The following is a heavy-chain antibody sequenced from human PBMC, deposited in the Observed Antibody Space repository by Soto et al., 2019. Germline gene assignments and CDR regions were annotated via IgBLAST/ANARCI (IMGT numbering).Heavy chain of an antibody. V-gene: IGHV3-7*05. D-gene: IGHD6-19*01. CDR3: ARDWGTPGRGSAVGYYYHYGMDV. Sequence: EVQLVESGGGLVQPGGSLRLSCLASEFTFNTYWMNWVRQAPGRVLEWVANIKDDGSEKNYVDSVKGRFTISRDNAKNSLYLQMNRLRGEDTAVYFCARDWGTPGRGSAVGYYYHYGMDVWGQGTTVTVSS. CDR2: IKDDGSEK. J-gene: IGHJ6*02. CDR1: EFTFNTYW.